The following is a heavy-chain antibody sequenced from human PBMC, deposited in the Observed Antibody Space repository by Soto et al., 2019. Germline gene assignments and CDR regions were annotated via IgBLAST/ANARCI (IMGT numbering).Heavy chain of an antibody. CDR3: AKDPPPKYSSGWYFDY. Sequence: EVQLLESGGGLVQPGGSLRLSCAASGFTFSSYAMSWVRQAPGKGLGWVSAISGSGGSTYYADSVKGRFTISRDNSKNTLYLQMNSLRAEDTAVYYCAKDPPPKYSSGWYFDYWGQGTLVTVSS. CDR1: GFTFSSYA. J-gene: IGHJ4*02. D-gene: IGHD6-19*01. CDR2: ISGSGGST. V-gene: IGHV3-23*01.